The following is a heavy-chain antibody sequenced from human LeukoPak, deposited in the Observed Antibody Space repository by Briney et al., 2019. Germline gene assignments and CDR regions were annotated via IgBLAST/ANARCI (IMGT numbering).Heavy chain of an antibody. CDR2: LIPIFGTA. D-gene: IGHD4-17*01. CDR3: ARFMTTVTTAGFDP. V-gene: IGHV1-69*01. CDR1: GGTFSSYA. Sequence: ASVKVSCQASGGTFSSYAISWVRQAPGQGLEWMGELIPIFGTANYAQKFQGRVTITADESTSTAYMELSSLRSEDTAVYYCARFMTTVTTAGFDPWGQGTLVTVSS. J-gene: IGHJ5*02.